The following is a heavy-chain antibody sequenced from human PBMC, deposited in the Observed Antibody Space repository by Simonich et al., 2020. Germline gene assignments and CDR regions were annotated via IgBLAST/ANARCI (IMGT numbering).Heavy chain of an antibody. Sequence: EVQLVESGGGLVKPGGSLRLSCAASGFTFSSYSMNWVRQAPGKGLEWVSSLIRSSSYIYYADSVKGRFTISRDNAKNSLYLQMNSLRAEDTAVYYCARDAAGDYWGQGTLVTVSS. V-gene: IGHV3-21*01. J-gene: IGHJ4*02. CDR2: LIRSSSYI. CDR3: ARDAAGDY. CDR1: GFTFSSYS. D-gene: IGHD6-13*01.